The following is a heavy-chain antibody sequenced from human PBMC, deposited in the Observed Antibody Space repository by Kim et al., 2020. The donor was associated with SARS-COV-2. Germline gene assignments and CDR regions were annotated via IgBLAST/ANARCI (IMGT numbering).Heavy chain of an antibody. V-gene: IGHV4-59*01. CDR2: ST. CDR3: AREDSGSFDY. D-gene: IGHD6-19*01. Sequence: STNYHPALKSRVTISVDTSKNQFSLKLSSVTAADTAMYYCAREDSGSFDYWGQGTLVTVSS. J-gene: IGHJ4*02.